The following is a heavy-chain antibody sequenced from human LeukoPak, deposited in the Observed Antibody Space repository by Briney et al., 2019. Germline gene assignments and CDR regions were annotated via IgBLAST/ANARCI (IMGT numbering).Heavy chain of an antibody. Sequence: SETLSLTCTVSGGSISSYYWSWIRQPAGKGLEWIGRIYTSGSTNYNPSLKSRVTMSVDTSKSQFSLKLSSVTAADTAVYYCARGRGIAAAGRYFDYWGQGTLVTVSS. V-gene: IGHV4-4*07. CDR1: GGSISSYY. D-gene: IGHD6-13*01. CDR3: ARGRGIAAAGRYFDY. CDR2: IYTSGST. J-gene: IGHJ4*02.